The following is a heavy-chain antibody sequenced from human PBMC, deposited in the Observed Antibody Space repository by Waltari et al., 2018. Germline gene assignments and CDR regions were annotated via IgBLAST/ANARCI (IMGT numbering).Heavy chain of an antibody. CDR2: INQDGSDK. J-gene: IGHJ6*02. CDR1: GFTFRTYW. V-gene: IGHV3-7*01. Sequence: EVQLVESGGGLVQPGGSRRFSCAASGFTFRTYWMSWVRQAPGKGLEWVANINQDGSDKYYVDSVKGRFTISRDNAKNSLYLQMNSLRPEDTAVYYCARYDLGPYYYYGMDVWGQGTTVTASS. D-gene: IGHD7-27*01. CDR3: ARYDLGPYYYYGMDV.